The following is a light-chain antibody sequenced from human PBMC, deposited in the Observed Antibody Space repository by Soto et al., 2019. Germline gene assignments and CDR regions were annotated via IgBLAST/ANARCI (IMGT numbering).Light chain of an antibody. CDR2: DVN. CDR1: SSDVGAYNY. V-gene: IGLV2-8*01. J-gene: IGLJ1*01. CDR3: SSYAGSNSFVV. Sequence: QSALTQPPSASGSPGQSVTISCTGTSSDVGAYNYVSWYQQHPGKAPKLMIFDVNERPSGVPDRFSGSKSGNTASLTVSGLKTEEEADYYCSSYAGSNSFVVFGTGTKLTVL.